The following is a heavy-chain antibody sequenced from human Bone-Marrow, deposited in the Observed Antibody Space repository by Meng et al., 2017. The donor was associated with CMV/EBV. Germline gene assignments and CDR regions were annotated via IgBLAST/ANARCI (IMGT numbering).Heavy chain of an antibody. V-gene: IGHV3-48*03. D-gene: IGHD2-8*02. J-gene: IGHJ4*02. CDR3: AKYRFGLSTGEEPE. Sequence: GGSLRLSCAASGFTFSSYEMNWVRQAPGKGLEWVSYISSSGSTIYYADSVKGRFTISRDNSKNTLYLQMNSLRDEDTGIYYCAKYRFGLSTGEEPEWGQGTQVTVSS. CDR2: ISSSGSTI. CDR1: GFTFSSYE.